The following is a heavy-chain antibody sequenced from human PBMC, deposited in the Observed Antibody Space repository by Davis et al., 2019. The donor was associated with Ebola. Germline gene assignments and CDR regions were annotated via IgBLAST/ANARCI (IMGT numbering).Heavy chain of an antibody. CDR2: INHSGST. Sequence: SETLSLTCAVYGGSFSGYYWSWIRQPPGKGLEWIGEINHSGSTNYNPSLKSRVTISLDTSKNQFSLKLSSVTAADTAVYYCARAQGVVYYYGMDVWGQGTTVTVSS. CDR3: ARAQGVVYYYGMDV. V-gene: IGHV4-34*01. CDR1: GGSFSGYY. D-gene: IGHD2-15*01. J-gene: IGHJ6*02.